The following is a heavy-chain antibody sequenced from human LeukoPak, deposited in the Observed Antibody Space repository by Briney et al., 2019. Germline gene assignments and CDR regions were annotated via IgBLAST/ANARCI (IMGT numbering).Heavy chain of an antibody. CDR1: GGTFSSYA. J-gene: IGHJ4*02. CDR3: AREGIRGVRGALDY. Sequence: EASVKVSCKASGGTFSSYAISWVRQAPGQGLEWMGGIIPIFGTANYAQKFQGRVTITADESTSTAYMELSSLRSEDTAVYYCAREGIRGVRGALDYWGQGTLVTVSS. CDR2: IIPIFGTA. V-gene: IGHV1-69*13. D-gene: IGHD3-10*01.